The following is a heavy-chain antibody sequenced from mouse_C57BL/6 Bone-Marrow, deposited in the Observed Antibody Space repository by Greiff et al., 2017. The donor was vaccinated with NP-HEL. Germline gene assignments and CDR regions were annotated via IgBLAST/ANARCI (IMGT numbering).Heavy chain of an antibody. J-gene: IGHJ3*01. D-gene: IGHD2-2*01. Sequence: VQLQQPGAELVMPGASVKLSCKASGYTFTSYWMHWVKQRPGQGLEWIGEIDPSDSYTNYNQKFKGKSTLTVDKSSSTAYMQLSSLTSEDSAVYYCARGGYYGYDGFAYWGQGTLVTVSA. CDR2: IDPSDSYT. CDR3: ARGGYYGYDGFAY. V-gene: IGHV1-69*01. CDR1: GYTFTSYW.